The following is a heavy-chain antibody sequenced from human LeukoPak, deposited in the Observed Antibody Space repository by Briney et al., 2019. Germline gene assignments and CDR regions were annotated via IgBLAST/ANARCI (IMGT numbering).Heavy chain of an antibody. J-gene: IGHJ4*02. CDR2: IDGSTRII. V-gene: IGHV3-48*04. D-gene: IGHD3-16*01. CDR1: GFTFSAYS. CDR3: TRRVPSQVITDYFDY. Sequence: GGSLRLSCAASGFTFSAYSMNWVRQAPGKGLEWIPFIDGSTRIIFYADSVKGRFTISRDNARNSLFLQMNSLRAEDTAVYYCTRRVPSQVITDYFDYWGQGTLVTVSS.